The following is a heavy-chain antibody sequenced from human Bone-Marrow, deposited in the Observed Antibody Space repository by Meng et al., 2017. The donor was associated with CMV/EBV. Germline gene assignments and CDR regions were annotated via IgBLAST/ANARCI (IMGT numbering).Heavy chain of an antibody. V-gene: IGHV4-61*01. J-gene: IGHJ6*02. Sequence: SETLSLTCTVSGGSVSSGSYYWSWIRQPPRKGLEWIGYIYYSGSTNYNPSLKSRVTISVDTSKNQFSLKLSSVTAADTAVYYCARDSWVVSRLGMDVWGQGTTVTVSS. D-gene: IGHD2-2*01. CDR2: IYYSGST. CDR1: GGSVSSGSYY. CDR3: ARDSWVVSRLGMDV.